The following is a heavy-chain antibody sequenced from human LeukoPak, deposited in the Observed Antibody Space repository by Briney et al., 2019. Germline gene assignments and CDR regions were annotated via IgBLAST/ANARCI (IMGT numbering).Heavy chain of an antibody. CDR3: AKGFLNYYYYMDV. Sequence: GGSLRLSCAASGFTFSDYYMSWIRQAPGKGLEWLSYISSSGTTIYYADSVKGRFTISRDNSKNSLYLQMNSLRAEDTALYYCAKGFLNYYYYMDVWGKGTTVTVSS. CDR1: GFTFSDYY. J-gene: IGHJ6*03. CDR2: ISSSGTTI. D-gene: IGHD3-3*01. V-gene: IGHV3-11*01.